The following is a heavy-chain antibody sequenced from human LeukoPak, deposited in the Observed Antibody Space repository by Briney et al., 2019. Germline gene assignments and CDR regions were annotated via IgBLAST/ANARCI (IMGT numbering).Heavy chain of an antibody. V-gene: IGHV1-69*06. D-gene: IGHD3-9*01. CDR2: IIPIFGTA. Sequence: SVKVSCKASGYTFTSYGISWVRQAPGQGLEWMGGIIPIFGTANYAQKFQGRVTITADKSTSTAYMELSSLRSEDTAVYYCARVGVSDWYYFDYWGQGTLVTVSS. CDR1: GYTFTSYG. J-gene: IGHJ4*02. CDR3: ARVGVSDWYYFDY.